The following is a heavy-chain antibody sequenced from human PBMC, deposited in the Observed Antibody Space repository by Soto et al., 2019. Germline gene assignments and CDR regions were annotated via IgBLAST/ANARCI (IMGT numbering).Heavy chain of an antibody. CDR3: ARRSYYGSGSIFDY. CDR2: IYYSGST. J-gene: IGHJ4*02. V-gene: IGHV4-39*01. Sequence: QLQLQESAPGLVKPSETLSLPCTVSGCSISSSGYYWAWIRQPPGKGLELIGNIYYSGSTNYNPSLTSRVTISVDTSKNQSSLKVGSVPAADTAVYYCARRSYYGSGSIFDYWGQGTLVTVSS. CDR1: GCSISSSGYY. D-gene: IGHD3-10*01.